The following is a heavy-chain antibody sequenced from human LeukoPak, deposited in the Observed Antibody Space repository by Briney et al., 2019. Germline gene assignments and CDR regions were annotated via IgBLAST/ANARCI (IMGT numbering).Heavy chain of an antibody. D-gene: IGHD4-23*01. Sequence: ASVKVSCKASGYTFTSYYTHWVRQAPGQGLEWMGIINPSGGSTSYAQKFQDRVTMTRDMSTSTVYMDLSSLRSEDTAVYYCAREHGGNSTAFDIWGQGTMVTVSS. J-gene: IGHJ3*02. CDR2: INPSGGST. CDR3: AREHGGNSTAFDI. CDR1: GYTFTSYY. V-gene: IGHV1-46*01.